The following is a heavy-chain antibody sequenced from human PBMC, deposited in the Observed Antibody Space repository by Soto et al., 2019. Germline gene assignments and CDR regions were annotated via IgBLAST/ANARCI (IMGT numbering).Heavy chain of an antibody. Sequence: GASVKVSCKASGCTFTSYAMHWVRQAPGQRLEWMGWINAGNGNTKYSQKFQGRVTITRDTSASTAYMELSSLRSEDTAVYYCATSPTIFGVVIIHWGQGTLVTVSS. J-gene: IGHJ4*02. V-gene: IGHV1-3*01. CDR1: GCTFTSYA. D-gene: IGHD3-3*01. CDR3: ATSPTIFGVVIIH. CDR2: INAGNGNT.